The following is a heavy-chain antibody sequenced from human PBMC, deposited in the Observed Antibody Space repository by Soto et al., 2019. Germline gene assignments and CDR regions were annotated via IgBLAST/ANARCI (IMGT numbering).Heavy chain of an antibody. V-gene: IGHV4-31*03. CDR3: ARLRIATNNYKWFDP. CDR1: GAALNSGNYY. Sequence: PSETLSLTCSVSGAALNSGNYYWSWIRQVPGKGLEWIGHIYATGAVDYNPSLRDRITISQDTSERRFSLNLRLVTAADTAVYYCARLRIATNNYKWFDPWGQGTLVTVSS. D-gene: IGHD2-21*01. J-gene: IGHJ5*02. CDR2: IYATGAV.